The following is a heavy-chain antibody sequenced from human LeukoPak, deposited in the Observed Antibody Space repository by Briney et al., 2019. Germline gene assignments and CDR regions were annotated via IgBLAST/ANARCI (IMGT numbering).Heavy chain of an antibody. D-gene: IGHD7-27*01. V-gene: IGHV1-18*04. CDR2: ISAYNGNT. CDR1: GYTFTSYG. CDR3: ARDKTGDVFRPTR. J-gene: IGHJ4*02. Sequence: GASVKVSCKASGYTFTSYGISWVRQAPGQGLEWMGWISAYNGNTNYAQKLQGRVTMTTDTSTSTACMELRSLRSDDTAVYYCARDKTGDVFRPTRWGQGTLVTVSS.